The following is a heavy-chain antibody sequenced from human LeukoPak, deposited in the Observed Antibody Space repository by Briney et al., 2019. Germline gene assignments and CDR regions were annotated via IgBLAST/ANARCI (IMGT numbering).Heavy chain of an antibody. V-gene: IGHV1-18*01. J-gene: IGHJ4*02. Sequence: ASVKVSCKASGYTFTSYGISWVRQAPGQGLEWMGWISAYNGNTNYAQKLQGRVTMTTDTSTSTAYMELRSLRSDDTAVYYCARDLIPYYDFWSGYYVFDYWGQGTLVTVSS. D-gene: IGHD3-3*01. CDR2: ISAYNGNT. CDR3: ARDLIPYYDFWSGYYVFDY. CDR1: GYTFTSYG.